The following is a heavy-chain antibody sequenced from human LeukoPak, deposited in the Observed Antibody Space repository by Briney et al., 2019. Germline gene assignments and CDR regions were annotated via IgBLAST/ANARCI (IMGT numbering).Heavy chain of an antibody. D-gene: IGHD3-9*01. Sequence: GASVKVSCKASGYTFTGYYMHWVRQAPGQGLEWMGRINPNSGGTNYAQKFQGRVTMTRDTSISTAYMELSRLSSDYTAVYYCARDRDYDILTGYYSLGGQGTLVTVSS. CDR3: ARDRDYDILTGYYSL. CDR2: INPNSGGT. J-gene: IGHJ4*02. V-gene: IGHV1-2*06. CDR1: GYTFTGYY.